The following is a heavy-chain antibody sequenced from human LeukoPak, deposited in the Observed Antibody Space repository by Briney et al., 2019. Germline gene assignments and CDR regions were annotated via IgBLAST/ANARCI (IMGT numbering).Heavy chain of an antibody. CDR1: GLTFSAYA. V-gene: IGHV3-23*01. CDR2: INGRGDTT. Sequence: PGGSLRLSCAASGLTFSAYAMSWVRQAPGKGLEWVSAINGRGDTTYFADSVKGRFTISRDNSKSTVFLQMNSLRTEDTAVYYCAKDRVSPGFNLFDPWGQGTLVTVSS. D-gene: IGHD3-16*01. CDR3: AKDRVSPGFNLFDP. J-gene: IGHJ5*02.